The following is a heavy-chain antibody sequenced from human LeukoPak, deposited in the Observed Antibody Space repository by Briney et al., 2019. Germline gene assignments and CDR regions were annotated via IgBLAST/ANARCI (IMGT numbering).Heavy chain of an antibody. Sequence: SETLSLTCAVSGGSIRSSNWWSWVRQPPGKGLEWIGEIYHSGSTNYNPSLKSRVTISEDKSKNQFSLKMSSVTAADTAVYFCARGGPPGYYYDYYMDVWGKGTTVTISS. V-gene: IGHV4-4*02. CDR3: ARGGPPGYYYDYYMDV. J-gene: IGHJ6*03. CDR1: GGSIRSSNW. CDR2: IYHSGST.